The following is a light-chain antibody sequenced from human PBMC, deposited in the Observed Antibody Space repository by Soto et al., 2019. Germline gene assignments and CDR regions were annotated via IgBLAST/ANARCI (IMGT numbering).Light chain of an antibody. V-gene: IGLV2-14*01. CDR2: DVI. Sequence: QSVLTQPASVSGSPGQSITISCTGTSSDVGGYNYVSWNQQHPGKAPKLMIYDVINRPSGVSHRVSGSKSGNTASLTISGLQAEDEAEADYYCSSYTSSVFGGGTKLTVL. CDR3: SSYTSSV. CDR1: SSDVGGYNY. J-gene: IGLJ3*02.